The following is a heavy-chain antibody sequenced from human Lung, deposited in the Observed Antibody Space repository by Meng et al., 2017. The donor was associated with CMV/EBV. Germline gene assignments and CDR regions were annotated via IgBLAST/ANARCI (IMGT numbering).Heavy chain of an antibody. J-gene: IGHJ4*02. V-gene: IGHV3-23*01. Sequence: SCAASEFTSRNYAMSWVRQAPGKGLQWVSLISGTGGSTYYADSVKGRFTISRDNSRNTLYLQMNSLRAEDTAVYYCVRDFGTITTFECWGQGTXVTVSS. CDR1: EFTSRNYA. CDR2: ISGTGGST. CDR3: VRDFGTITTFEC. D-gene: IGHD4-11*01.